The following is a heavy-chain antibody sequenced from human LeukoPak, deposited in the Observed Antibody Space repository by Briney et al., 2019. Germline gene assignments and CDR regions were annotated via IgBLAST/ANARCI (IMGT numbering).Heavy chain of an antibody. D-gene: IGHD3-9*01. Sequence: PGGSLRLSCAASGFTFSSYGMHWVRQAPGKGLEWVAVIWYDGNNKYYADSVKGSLTISRDNSKNTLYLQMNSLRAEDTDVYYCERSTSSEYDIYHFDYWGQGTLVTVSS. J-gene: IGHJ4*02. CDR1: GFTFSSYG. CDR2: IWYDGNNK. V-gene: IGHV3-33*01. CDR3: ERSTSSEYDIYHFDY.